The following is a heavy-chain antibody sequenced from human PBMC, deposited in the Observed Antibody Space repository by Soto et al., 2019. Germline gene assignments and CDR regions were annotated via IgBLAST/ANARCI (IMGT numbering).Heavy chain of an antibody. CDR2: IYYSGST. D-gene: IGHD4-17*01. V-gene: IGHV4-31*03. J-gene: IGHJ2*01. CDR1: GGSISSGGYY. CDR3: AREVRKYGDWYFDL. Sequence: QVQLQEAGPGLVKPSQTLSLTCTVSGGSISSGGYYWSWIRQHPGKGLEWIGYIYYSGSTYYNPSLKSRVTISVDTSKNQFSLKLSSVTAADTAVYYCAREVRKYGDWYFDLWGRGTLVTVSP.